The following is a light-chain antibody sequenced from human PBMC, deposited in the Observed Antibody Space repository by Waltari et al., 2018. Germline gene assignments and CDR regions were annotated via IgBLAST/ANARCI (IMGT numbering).Light chain of an antibody. CDR2: QKN. V-gene: IGLV3-1*01. CDR3: QAWDSGTV. J-gene: IGLJ3*02. Sequence: YQQRAGRSPVLVSHQKNKRPSGIPDRVAGSKSGKTATLTISGTQAMDEADYYCQAWDSGTVFGGGTKLTVL.